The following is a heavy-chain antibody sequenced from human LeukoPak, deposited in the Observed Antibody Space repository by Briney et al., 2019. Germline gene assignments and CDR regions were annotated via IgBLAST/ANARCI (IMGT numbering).Heavy chain of an antibody. CDR1: GGSFSGYY. J-gene: IGHJ5*02. V-gene: IGHV4-34*01. CDR2: INHSGST. CDR3: ARGGGAQFDP. D-gene: IGHD4-23*01. Sequence: SETLSLTCAVYGGSFSGYYWSWIRQPPGKGLEWIGEINHSGSTNYNPSLKSRVTISVDTSKNQFSLKLSSVTAAGTAVYYCARGGGAQFDPWGQGTLVTVSS.